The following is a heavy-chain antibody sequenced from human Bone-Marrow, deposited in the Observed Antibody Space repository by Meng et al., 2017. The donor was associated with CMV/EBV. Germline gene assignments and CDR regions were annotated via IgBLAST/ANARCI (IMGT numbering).Heavy chain of an antibody. D-gene: IGHD3-22*01. CDR2: INPNSGGT. V-gene: IGHV1-2*02. CDR3: ARDPLFQSSPNPFYGSSGYPNYALGYAFDI. CDR1: VYTFTGYY. Sequence: ASVKGSCKASVYTFTGYYMHWVRQAPGQGLEWMGWINPNSGGTNYAQKFQGRATMTRDTSISTAYMELSRLRSDDTAVYYCARDPLFQSSPNPFYGSSGYPNYALGYAFDIWGQGTMVTVSS. J-gene: IGHJ3*02.